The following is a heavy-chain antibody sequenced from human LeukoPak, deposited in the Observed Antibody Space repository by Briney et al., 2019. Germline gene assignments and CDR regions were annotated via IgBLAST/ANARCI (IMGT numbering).Heavy chain of an antibody. CDR1: GGSISSSSYY. CDR3: ARVRDPIEMATILDY. J-gene: IGHJ4*02. Sequence: SETLSLTCTVSGGSISSSSYYWGWIRQPPGKGLEWIGSIYYSGSTYYNPSLKSRVTISVDTSKNQFSLKLSSVTAADTAVYYCARVRDPIEMATILDYWGQGTLVTVSS. CDR2: IYYSGST. D-gene: IGHD5-24*01. V-gene: IGHV4-39*07.